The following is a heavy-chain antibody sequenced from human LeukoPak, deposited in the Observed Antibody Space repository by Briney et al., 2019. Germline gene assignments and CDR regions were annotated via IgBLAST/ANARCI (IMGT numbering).Heavy chain of an antibody. CDR3: ARAPLYYYDFWSGPDY. V-gene: IGHV4-34*01. J-gene: IGHJ4*02. Sequence: PSETLSLTYAVYGGSFSGYYWSWIRQPPGKGLEWIGEINHSGSTNYNPSLKSRVTISVDTSKNQFSLKLSSVTAADTAVYYCARAPLYYYDFWSGPDYWGQGTLVTVSS. D-gene: IGHD3-3*01. CDR2: INHSGST. CDR1: GGSFSGYY.